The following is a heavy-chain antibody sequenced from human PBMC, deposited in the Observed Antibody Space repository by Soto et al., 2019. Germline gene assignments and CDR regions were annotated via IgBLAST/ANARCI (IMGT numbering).Heavy chain of an antibody. CDR3: ARARVPYSSTWYRYDYYGMDI. CDR2: IHYSGNT. J-gene: IGHJ6*02. D-gene: IGHD6-13*01. V-gene: IGHV4-31*03. CDR1: GDSISSSSYY. Sequence: LSLTCTVSGDSISSSSYYWSWIRQHPGKGLEWIGYIHYSGNTRYNPSLKSRLTISVDTSKNQFSLMLSSLTAADTAVYFCARARVPYSSTWYRYDYYGMDIWGQGTTVTVSS.